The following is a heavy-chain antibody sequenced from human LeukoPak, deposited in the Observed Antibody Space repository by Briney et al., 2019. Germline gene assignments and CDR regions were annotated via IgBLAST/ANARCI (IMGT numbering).Heavy chain of an antibody. CDR2: IDPSDSYT. D-gene: IGHD3-10*01. J-gene: IGHJ4*02. Sequence: PGESLKISCKGSGYDFTSYWISWVRQMPGKGLEWMGRIDPSDSYTNYSPSFQGHVTISADKSISTVYLQWSSLKASDAAMYYCAKHLAVRLLVPDYWGQGTLVTVSS. CDR1: GYDFTSYW. CDR3: AKHLAVRLLVPDY. V-gene: IGHV5-10-1*01.